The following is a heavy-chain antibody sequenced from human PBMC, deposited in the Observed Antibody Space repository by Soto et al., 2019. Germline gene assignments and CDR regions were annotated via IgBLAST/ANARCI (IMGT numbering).Heavy chain of an antibody. CDR3: ARYCSGGSCYPDGFDY. V-gene: IGHV4-30-2*01. CDR1: GGSISSGGYS. J-gene: IGHJ4*02. D-gene: IGHD2-15*01. CDR2: IYHSGST. Sequence: NPSETLSLTCAVSGGSISSGGYSWSWIRQPPGKGLEWIGYIYHSGSTYYNPSLKSRVTISVDRSKNQFSLKLSSVTAADTAVYYCARYCSGGSCYPDGFDYWGQGTLVTVSS.